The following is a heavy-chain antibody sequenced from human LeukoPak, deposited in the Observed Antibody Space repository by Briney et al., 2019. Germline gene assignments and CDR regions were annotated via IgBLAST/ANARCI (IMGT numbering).Heavy chain of an antibody. Sequence: PWETLSLTCFVSGDSISSYYWNWIRQPPGKGLEWVGYIYYSGSTNYNPSLKSRITISVDTSKNQFSLKLSSVAAADTAVYYCGRGGSHSGATAKLDYWGQGTLVTVSS. J-gene: IGHJ4*02. D-gene: IGHD1-26*01. CDR3: GRGGSHSGATAKLDY. CDR2: IYYSGST. V-gene: IGHV4-59*01. CDR1: GDSISSYY.